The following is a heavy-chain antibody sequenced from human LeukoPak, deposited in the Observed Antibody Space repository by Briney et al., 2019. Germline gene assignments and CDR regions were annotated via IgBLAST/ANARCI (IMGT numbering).Heavy chain of an antibody. CDR2: MFHSGST. CDR1: GYSISSGHY. CDR3: ATVGVVVTGTDY. D-gene: IGHD2-21*02. J-gene: IGHJ4*02. V-gene: IGHV4-38-2*02. Sequence: SETLSLTCTVSGYSISSGHYWAWIRQSPEKGLECIATMFHSGSTYYNPSLKSRVTISVDTSKNQISLKLTSVTAADTAVYYCATVGVVVTGTDYWGQGTLVTVSS.